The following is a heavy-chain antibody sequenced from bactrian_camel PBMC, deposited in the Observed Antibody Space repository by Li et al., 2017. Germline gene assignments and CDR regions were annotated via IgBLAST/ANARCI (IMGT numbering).Heavy chain of an antibody. V-gene: IGHV3S6*01. D-gene: IGHD7*01. CDR1: GFTFSNNW. CDR2: IYTADGGEGST. Sequence: QVQLVESGGGSVQPGGSLRLSCAASGFTFSNNWMNWVRQAPGKGLEWVCSIYTADGGEGSTNSVDSVKGRFTISRDTARATWFLQMNSLKPDDTAKYYCNSGGGPVAPRCPYNRWGQGTQVTVS. CDR3: NSGGGPVAPRCPYNR. J-gene: IGHJ4*01.